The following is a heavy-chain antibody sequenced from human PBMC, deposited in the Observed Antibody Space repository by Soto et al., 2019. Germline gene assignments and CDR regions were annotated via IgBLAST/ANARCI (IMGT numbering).Heavy chain of an antibody. J-gene: IGHJ3*02. CDR1: GYTFTSYA. D-gene: IGHD3-10*01. CDR3: ARGASRVRGVILDGFDI. Sequence: QVQLVQSGAEVKKPGASVKVSCKASGYTFTSYAMHWVRQAPGQRLEWMGWINAGNGNTKYSQKFQGGVPITRGSSARAANRERSSRRAEATAVYYCARGASRVRGVILDGFDIWGQGTMVTVSS. V-gene: IGHV1-3*01. CDR2: INAGNGNT.